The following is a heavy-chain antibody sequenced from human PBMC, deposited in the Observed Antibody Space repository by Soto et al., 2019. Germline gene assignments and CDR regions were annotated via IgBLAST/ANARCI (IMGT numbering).Heavy chain of an antibody. CDR2: LSSGGSYI. Sequence: EVQLVESGGGLVKPGGSLRLSCAASGFNLSNHDMNWVRQRPGKGLEWVSSLSSGGSYIFYADSLRGRCTISRGSAKHLLHLHIHVLRGDDTAVYYCAREAALGGKPLYGIDVWGKGTTVTVSS. V-gene: IGHV3-21*02. J-gene: IGHJ6*04. CDR3: AREAALGGKPLYGIDV. D-gene: IGHD3-16*01. CDR1: GFNLSNHD.